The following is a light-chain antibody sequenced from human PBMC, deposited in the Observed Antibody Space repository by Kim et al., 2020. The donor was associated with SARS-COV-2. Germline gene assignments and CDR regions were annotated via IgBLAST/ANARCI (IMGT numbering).Light chain of an antibody. Sequence: DIQLTQSPSFLSTSVGDKVTITCRASQGISSSLAWYQQKPGKAPKLLIYAASTLQSGVPSRFSGSRSGTEFTLTISSLQPEDFATYYCHQLNSYPPTFGQGTKVEIK. J-gene: IGKJ1*01. CDR3: HQLNSYPPT. V-gene: IGKV1-9*01. CDR2: AAS. CDR1: QGISSS.